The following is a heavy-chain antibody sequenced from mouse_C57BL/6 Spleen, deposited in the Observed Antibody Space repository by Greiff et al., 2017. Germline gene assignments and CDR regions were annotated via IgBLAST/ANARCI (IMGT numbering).Heavy chain of an antibody. CDR3: ERYYGSSLSWYFDV. CDR2: ILPGSGST. Sequence: QVQLQQSGPELVKPAPSVKISCKATGYTFTSYWIEWVKQRPGHGLEWLGEILPGSGSTNYNEKITGQGTFTADTSSNIAYMQRSSLAAEDSSIYYCERYYGSSLSWYFDVWGTGTTVTVSS. CDR1: GYTFTSYW. V-gene: IGHV1-9*01. J-gene: IGHJ1*03. D-gene: IGHD1-1*01.